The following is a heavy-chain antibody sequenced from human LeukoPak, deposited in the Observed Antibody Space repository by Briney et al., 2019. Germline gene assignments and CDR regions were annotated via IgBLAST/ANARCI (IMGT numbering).Heavy chain of an antibody. D-gene: IGHD3-22*01. CDR1: GYTFSSYS. CDR3: ARLRRNSDRSGYYYYYDY. V-gene: IGHV3-21*01. Sequence: GGSLRLSCAASGYTFSSYSINWVRQAPGKGLEWVSSISVGRNYIYYGDSVRGRFSISRDDARNSLYLQMDSLRGDDTAVYYCARLRRNSDRSGYYYYYDYWGQGTLVTVSS. J-gene: IGHJ4*02. CDR2: ISVGRNYI.